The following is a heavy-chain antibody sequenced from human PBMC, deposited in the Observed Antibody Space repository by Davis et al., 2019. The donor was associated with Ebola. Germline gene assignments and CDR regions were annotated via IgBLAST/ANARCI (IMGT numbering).Heavy chain of an antibody. J-gene: IGHJ3*02. CDR2: IYTGDSDS. D-gene: IGHD1-20*01. V-gene: IGHV5-51*01. CDR1: GNRFSSHW. Sequence: GESLKISCKDSGNRFSSHWIGWVRQMPGKGLEWMGIIYTGDSDSRYSPSFRRQGTIPADKSIKTAYRQWSSLKASDTAMYYCASLRRTITGMDDAFDIWGQGTMVTVSS. CDR3: ASLRRTITGMDDAFDI.